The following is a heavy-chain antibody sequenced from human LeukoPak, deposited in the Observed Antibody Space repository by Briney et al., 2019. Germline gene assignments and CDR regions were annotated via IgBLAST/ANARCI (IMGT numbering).Heavy chain of an antibody. CDR1: GGSVSPYY. D-gene: IGHD1-1*01. Sequence: PSETLSLTCTVSGGSVSPYYWSWIRQPPGKGLGWIGYIYYSGSTKYNPSLESRVTISVDTSKNQFSLNLSSVTAADTAVYYCTRGSTTLSFWGQGTLVTVSS. CDR2: IYYSGST. V-gene: IGHV4-59*02. J-gene: IGHJ4*02. CDR3: TRGSTTLSF.